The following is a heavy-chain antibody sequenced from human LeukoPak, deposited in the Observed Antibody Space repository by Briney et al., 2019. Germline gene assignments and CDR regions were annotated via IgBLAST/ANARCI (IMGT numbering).Heavy chain of an antibody. D-gene: IGHD3-10*01. V-gene: IGHV4-34*01. CDR3: PFGNYYYYYGMDV. J-gene: IGHJ6*02. CDR1: GGSFSGYY. Sequence: SETLSLTCAVYGGSFSGYYWSWIRQPPGKGLEWIGEINHSGSTNYNPSLKSRVTIPVDTSKNQFSLKLSSVTAADTAVYYCPFGNYYYYYGMDVWGQGTTVTVSS. CDR2: INHSGST.